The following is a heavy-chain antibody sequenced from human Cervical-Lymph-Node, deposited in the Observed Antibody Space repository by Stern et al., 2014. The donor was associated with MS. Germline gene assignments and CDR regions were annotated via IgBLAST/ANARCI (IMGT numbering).Heavy chain of an antibody. CDR3: ARQRYFDY. V-gene: IGHV5-51*01. CDR2: IFPGGSDI. CDR1: GYTFTSYW. J-gene: IGHJ4*02. Sequence: QLVQSGPEVKRPGESLKISCQASGYTFTSYWIGWVRQMPGKGLEWIAIIFPGGSDIRYSPSFKGQVTISANKPSSPAYLQWTNLKAADTAIYYCARQRYFDYWGQGTLVTVSS.